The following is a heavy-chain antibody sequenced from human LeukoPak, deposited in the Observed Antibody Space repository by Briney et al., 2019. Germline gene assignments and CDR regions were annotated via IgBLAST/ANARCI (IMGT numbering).Heavy chain of an antibody. CDR1: GDSVSSNSAA. J-gene: IGHJ4*02. D-gene: IGHD4-17*01. CDR3: ARWTTVTRAFDY. CDR2: TYYKSKWYN. Sequence: SQTLSLTCAVSGDSVSSNSAAWHWIRQSPSRGLEWMGRTYYKSKWYNDYALSVKSRITINPDTSENQFSLHLNSVTPEDTAVYYCARWTTVTRAFDYWGQGTLVTVSS. V-gene: IGHV6-1*01.